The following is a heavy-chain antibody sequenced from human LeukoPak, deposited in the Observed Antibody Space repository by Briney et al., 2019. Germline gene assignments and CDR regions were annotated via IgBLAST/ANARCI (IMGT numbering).Heavy chain of an antibody. CDR2: IYYSGST. J-gene: IGHJ4*02. CDR3: ARVWRQQLAIDY. Sequence: SETLSLTCTVSGGSISSYYWSWIRQLPGKGLEWIGYIYYSGSTNYNPSLKSRVTISVDTSKNQFSLKLSSVTAADTAVYYCARVWRQQLAIDYWGQGTLVTVSS. V-gene: IGHV4-59*01. CDR1: GGSISSYY. D-gene: IGHD6-13*01.